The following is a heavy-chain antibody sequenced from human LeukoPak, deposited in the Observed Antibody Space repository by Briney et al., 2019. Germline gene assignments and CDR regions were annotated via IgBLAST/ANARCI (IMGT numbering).Heavy chain of an antibody. Sequence: PGGSLRRSCAPSGFTFSSYAMHWVRQAPGKGLEWVAVISYDGSNKYYADSVKGRFTISRDNSKNTLYLQMNSLRAEDTAVYYCAREPSSTEAYFDYWGQGTLVTVSS. V-gene: IGHV3-30-3*01. CDR2: ISYDGSNK. CDR3: AREPSSTEAYFDY. D-gene: IGHD6-13*01. CDR1: GFTFSSYA. J-gene: IGHJ4*02.